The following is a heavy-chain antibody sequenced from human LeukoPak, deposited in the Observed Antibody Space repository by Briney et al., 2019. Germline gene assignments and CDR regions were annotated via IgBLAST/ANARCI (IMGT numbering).Heavy chain of an antibody. CDR2: IYYNGNT. CDR3: AGTYYYDSSGYYPHIDY. CDR1: DGSISSYY. V-gene: IGHV4-59*12. J-gene: IGHJ4*02. Sequence: PSETLSLTCTVSDGSISSYYWSWIRQPPGKGLEWIGYIYYNGNTKYNPSLKSRVTMSVDTSKNQFSLKLSSVTAADTAVYYCAGTYYYDSSGYYPHIDYWGQGTLVTVSS. D-gene: IGHD3-22*01.